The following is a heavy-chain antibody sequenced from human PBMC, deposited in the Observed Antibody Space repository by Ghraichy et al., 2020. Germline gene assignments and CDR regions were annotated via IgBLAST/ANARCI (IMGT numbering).Heavy chain of an antibody. Sequence: GGSLRLSCAASGFTFSSYAMSWVRQAPGKGLEWVSDISGSGDTTNYADSVKGRFTISRDNSKNTLYLQMNSLRAEDTAVYYCAKARGYIYGHLDSWGQGTLVTVSP. CDR1: GFTFSSYA. J-gene: IGHJ4*02. V-gene: IGHV3-23*01. CDR2: ISGSGDTT. CDR3: AKARGYIYGHLDS. D-gene: IGHD5-18*01.